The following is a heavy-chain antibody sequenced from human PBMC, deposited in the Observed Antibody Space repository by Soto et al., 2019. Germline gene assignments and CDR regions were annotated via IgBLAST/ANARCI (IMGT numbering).Heavy chain of an antibody. D-gene: IGHD1-26*01. Sequence: GEPLKISCKTSGYSFTSYWIGWVRQMPGKGMEWIGNIYPYDSDTRYSPSFQGQVTISADTYITTAYIQWSGLRASDTAMYFCTRHLVGGTKGNLDYGGQGTLVTVSS. CDR2: IYPYDSDT. J-gene: IGHJ4*01. CDR1: GYSFTSYW. CDR3: TRHLVGGTKGNLDY. V-gene: IGHV5-51*01.